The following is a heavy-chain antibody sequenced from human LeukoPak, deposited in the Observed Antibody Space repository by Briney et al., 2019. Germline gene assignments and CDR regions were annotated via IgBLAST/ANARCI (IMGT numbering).Heavy chain of an antibody. Sequence: PGGSLRLSCAASGFIVSSNDMKWVRQAPGKGLEWVSAISGSGGSTYYADSVKGRFTISRDNSKNTLYLQMNSLRAEDTAVYYCAKCILTGYYKGYMDVWGKGTTVTISS. D-gene: IGHD3-9*01. V-gene: IGHV3-23*01. CDR1: GFIVSSND. CDR3: AKCILTGYYKGYMDV. CDR2: ISGSGGST. J-gene: IGHJ6*03.